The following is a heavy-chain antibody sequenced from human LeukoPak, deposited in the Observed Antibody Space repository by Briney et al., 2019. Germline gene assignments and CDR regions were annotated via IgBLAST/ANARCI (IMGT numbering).Heavy chain of an antibody. J-gene: IGHJ6*03. CDR2: IKWNGGST. V-gene: IGHV3-20*04. CDR3: ARNSGAGYYFYMDV. D-gene: IGHD3-10*01. Sequence: GGSLRLSCAASGFTFSSYEMNWVRQAPGKGLEWVSGIKWNGGSTGYADSVKGRFTISRDNAKNSLYLQMNSLRAEDTALYYCARNSGAGYYFYMDVWGKGTAVTVSS. CDR1: GFTFSSYE.